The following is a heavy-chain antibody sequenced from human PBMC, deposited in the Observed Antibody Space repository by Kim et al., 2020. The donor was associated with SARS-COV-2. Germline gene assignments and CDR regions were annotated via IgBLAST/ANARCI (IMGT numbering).Heavy chain of an antibody. CDR3: ARPKNYGDYVGLLY. D-gene: IGHD4-17*01. Sequence: GGSLRLSCAASGFTFSSYGMHWVRQAPGKGLEWVAVISYDGSNKYYADSVKGRFTISRDNSKNTLYLQMNSLRAEDTAVYYCARPKNYGDYVGLLYWGQGTLVTVSS. CDR1: GFTFSSYG. CDR2: ISYDGSNK. V-gene: IGHV3-30*03. J-gene: IGHJ4*02.